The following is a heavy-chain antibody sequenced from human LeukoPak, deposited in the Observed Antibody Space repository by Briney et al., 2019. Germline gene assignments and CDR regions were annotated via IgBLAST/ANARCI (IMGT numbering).Heavy chain of an antibody. CDR3: AREPPIVGGLDY. Sequence: SETLSLTCAVYGGSFSGYYWSWIRQPPGKGLEWIGEINHSGSTNYNPSLKSRVTISVDTSKNQFSLKLSSVTAADTAVYYCAREPPIVGGLDYWGQGTLVTVSS. CDR2: INHSGST. V-gene: IGHV4-34*01. J-gene: IGHJ4*02. D-gene: IGHD1-26*01. CDR1: GGSFSGYY.